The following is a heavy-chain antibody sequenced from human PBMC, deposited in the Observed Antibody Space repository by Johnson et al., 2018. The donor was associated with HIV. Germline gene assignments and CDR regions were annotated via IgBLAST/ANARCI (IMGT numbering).Heavy chain of an antibody. V-gene: IGHV3-74*01. D-gene: IGHD6-13*01. CDR3: ARDSGIAAAGSAGAFDI. CDR2: T. Sequence: TSYADSVKGRFTISRDNSKNTLYLQMNSLRAGDTAVYYCARDSGIAAAGSAGAFDIWGQGTMVTVSS. J-gene: IGHJ3*02.